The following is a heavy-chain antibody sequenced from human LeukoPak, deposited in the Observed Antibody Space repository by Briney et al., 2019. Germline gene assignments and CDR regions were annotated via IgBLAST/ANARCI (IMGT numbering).Heavy chain of an antibody. Sequence: GGSLRLSCAASGFTFSSYSMNWVRQAPGKGLEWVSYISSSSSTIYYADSVKGRFTISRDNAKNTLYLQVNSLRAEDTAVYYCAKVAGGTPYYYYYGMDVWGQGTTVTVSS. CDR3: AKVAGGTPYYYYYGMDV. D-gene: IGHD3-16*01. V-gene: IGHV3-48*01. J-gene: IGHJ6*02. CDR1: GFTFSSYS. CDR2: ISSSSSTI.